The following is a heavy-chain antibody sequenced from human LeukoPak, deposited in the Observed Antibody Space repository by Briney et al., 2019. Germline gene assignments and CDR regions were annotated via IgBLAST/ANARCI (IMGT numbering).Heavy chain of an antibody. Sequence: PSQILSLTCTVSGGSISSGGYYWSWIRQPPGKGLEWIGYIYHSGSTYYNPSLKSRVTISVDRSKNQFSLKLSSVTAADTAVYYCARVPEAGAFDIWGQGTMVTVSS. CDR2: IYHSGST. CDR3: ARVPEAGAFDI. CDR1: GGSISSGGYY. V-gene: IGHV4-30-2*01. D-gene: IGHD1-14*01. J-gene: IGHJ3*02.